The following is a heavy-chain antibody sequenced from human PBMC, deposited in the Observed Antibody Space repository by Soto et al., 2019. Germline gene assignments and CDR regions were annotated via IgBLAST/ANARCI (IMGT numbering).Heavy chain of an antibody. CDR3: ARGGGVVVTAYGMDV. Sequence: GGSLRLSCAASGFTFSSYWMSWVRQAPGKGLEWVANIKQDGSEKYYVDSVKGRFTISRDNAKNSLYLQMNSRRAEDAAVYYCARGGGVVVTAYGMDVWGQGTTVTVSS. CDR2: IKQDGSEK. J-gene: IGHJ6*02. V-gene: IGHV3-7*03. CDR1: GFTFSSYW. D-gene: IGHD2-21*02.